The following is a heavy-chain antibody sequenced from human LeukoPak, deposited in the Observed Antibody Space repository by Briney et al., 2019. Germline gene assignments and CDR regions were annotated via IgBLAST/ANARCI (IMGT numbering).Heavy chain of an antibody. V-gene: IGHV1-18*01. CDR1: GYTFTSYG. J-gene: IGHJ4*02. D-gene: IGHD3-10*01. CDR2: ISAYNGNT. CDR3: ARDTYMVRGVIIFHLLDY. Sequence: ASVKVSCKASGYTFTSYGISWVRQAPGQGLEWMGWISAYNGNTNYAQKLQGRVTMTTDTSTSTAYMELRSPRSDDTAVYYCARDTYMVRGVIIFHLLDYWGQGTLVTVSS.